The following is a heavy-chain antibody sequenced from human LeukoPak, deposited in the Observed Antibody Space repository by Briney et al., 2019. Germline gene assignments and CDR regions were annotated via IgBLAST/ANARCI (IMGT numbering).Heavy chain of an antibody. D-gene: IGHD3-3*01. Sequence: SVKVSCKASGGTFSSYAISWVRQAPGQGLEWMGRIIPILGIANYAQKFQGRVTITRNTSISTAYMELSSLRSEDTAVYYCARGGSYYDFWSGWNYYYYMDVWGKGPRSPSP. J-gene: IGHJ6*03. CDR1: GGTFSSYA. V-gene: IGHV1-69*04. CDR2: IIPILGIA. CDR3: ARGGSYYDFWSGWNYYYYMDV.